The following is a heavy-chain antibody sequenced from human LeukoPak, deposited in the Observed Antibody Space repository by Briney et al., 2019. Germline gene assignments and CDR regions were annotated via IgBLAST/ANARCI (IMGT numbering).Heavy chain of an antibody. V-gene: IGHV1-2*02. CDR1: GYTFTGYY. Sequence: GASVKVSCKASGYTFTGYYMHWVRQAPGQGLEWMGWINPNSGGTNYAQKFQGRVTMTRDTSISTAYMELSRLRSDDTAVYYCASPREPIEMATIRLDYWGQGTLVTVSS. J-gene: IGHJ4*02. CDR3: ASPREPIEMATIRLDY. D-gene: IGHD5-24*01. CDR2: INPNSGGT.